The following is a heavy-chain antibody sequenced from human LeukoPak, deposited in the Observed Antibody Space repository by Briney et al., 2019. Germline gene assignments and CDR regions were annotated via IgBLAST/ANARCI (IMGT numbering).Heavy chain of an antibody. Sequence: SETLSLTCTVSGGSISSYYWSWIRQPPGKGLEWIGEINHSGSTNYNPSLKSRVTISVDTSKNQFSLKLSSVTAADTAVYYCATTTYGDPTVNYWGQGTLVTVSS. CDR2: INHSGST. D-gene: IGHD4-17*01. CDR1: GGSISSYY. V-gene: IGHV4-34*01. CDR3: ATTTYGDPTVNY. J-gene: IGHJ4*02.